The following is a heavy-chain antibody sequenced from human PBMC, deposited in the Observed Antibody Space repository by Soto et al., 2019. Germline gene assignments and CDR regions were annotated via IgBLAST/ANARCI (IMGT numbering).Heavy chain of an antibody. CDR3: ARKGSGWLDY. J-gene: IGHJ4*02. D-gene: IGHD6-19*01. CDR2: INHSGST. Sequence: QVQLQQWGAGLLKPSETLSLTCAVYGGSFSGYYWSWIRQHPGKGLEWIGEINHSGSTNYNPSLKSRVTISVDTSKNQFSLKLSSVTAADTAVYYCARKGSGWLDYWGQGTLVTVSS. V-gene: IGHV4-34*01. CDR1: GGSFSGYY.